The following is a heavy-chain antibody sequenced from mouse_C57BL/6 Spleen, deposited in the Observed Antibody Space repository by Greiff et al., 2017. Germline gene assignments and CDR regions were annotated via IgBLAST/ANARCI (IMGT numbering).Heavy chain of an antibody. V-gene: IGHV3-6*01. CDR2: ISYDGSN. D-gene: IGHD2-3*01. Sequence: EVQLVESGPGLVKPSQSLSLTCSVTGYSITSGYYWNWIRQFPGNKLEWMGYISYDGSNNYNPSLKNRISITRDTSKNQFFLKLNSVTTEDTATYYCAREDGYYAMDYWGQGTSVTVSS. CDR1: GYSITSGYY. CDR3: AREDGYYAMDY. J-gene: IGHJ4*01.